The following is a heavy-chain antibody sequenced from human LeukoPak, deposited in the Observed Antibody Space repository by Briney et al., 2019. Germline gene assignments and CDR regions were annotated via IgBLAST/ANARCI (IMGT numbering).Heavy chain of an antibody. CDR2: ISSSSSTI. D-gene: IGHD4-23*01. CDR1: GFTFSSYS. J-gene: IGHJ4*02. Sequence: SGGPLRLSCAASGFTFSSYSMNWVRQAPGKGVEWVSYISSSSSTIYFADSVKGRFTISRDNAKKSLYLQMNSLRAEDTAVYYCARGESRWQPPKYYFDYWGQGTLVTVSS. V-gene: IGHV3-48*04. CDR3: ARGESRWQPPKYYFDY.